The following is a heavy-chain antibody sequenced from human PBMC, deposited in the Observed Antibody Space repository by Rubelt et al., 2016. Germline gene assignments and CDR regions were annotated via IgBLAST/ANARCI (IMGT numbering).Heavy chain of an antibody. CDR2: IYPGDSDT. CDR1: GCSFTSYW. J-gene: IGHJ5*02. D-gene: IGHD4-17*01. V-gene: IGHV5-51*01. Sequence: EVQLVQSGAEVKKPGESLKISCKGSGCSFTSYWIGWVRQMPGKGLEWMGIIYPGDSDTRYSPSFQCQCTMSADKSISTAYLQWSSLKASDTAMYYCARVTTVTNDNWFDPWGQGTLVTVSS. CDR3: ARVTTVTNDNWFDP.